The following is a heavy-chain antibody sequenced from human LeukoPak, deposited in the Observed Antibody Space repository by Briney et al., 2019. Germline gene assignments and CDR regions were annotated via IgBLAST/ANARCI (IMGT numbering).Heavy chain of an antibody. J-gene: IGHJ4*02. CDR2: IKQDGSGK. CDR1: GFTFSSYW. CDR3: ARPHTYYDFWSGFYRVSYDRNNGDY. V-gene: IGHV3-7*01. D-gene: IGHD3-3*01. Sequence: PGGSLRLSCAASGFTFSSYWMSWVRQAPGKGLEWVANIKQDGSGKYYVDSVKGRFTISRDNAKNSLYLQMNSLRAEDTAVYYCARPHTYYDFWSGFYRVSYDRNNGDYWGQGTLATVSS.